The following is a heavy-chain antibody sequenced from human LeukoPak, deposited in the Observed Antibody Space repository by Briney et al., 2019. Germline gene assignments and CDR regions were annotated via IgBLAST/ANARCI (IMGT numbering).Heavy chain of an antibody. CDR2: IYSGGST. CDR3: ARYNWNDLFSDY. V-gene: IGHV3-53*01. Sequence: GGSLRLSCAASGFTVSSNYMSWVRQAPGKGLEWVSVIYSGGSTYYADSVKGRFTISRDNSKNTLYLQMNSLRAEDTAVYYCARYNWNDLFSDYWGQGTLVTVSS. CDR1: GFTVSSNY. D-gene: IGHD1-20*01. J-gene: IGHJ4*02.